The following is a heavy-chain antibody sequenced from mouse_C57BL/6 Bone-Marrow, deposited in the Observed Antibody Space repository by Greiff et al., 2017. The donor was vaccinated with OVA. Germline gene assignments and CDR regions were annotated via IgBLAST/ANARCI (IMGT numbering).Heavy chain of an antibody. CDR1: GYTFTSYW. CDR2: IDPSDSYT. D-gene: IGHD1-1*01. V-gene: IGHV1-59*01. CDR3: ARKDYYGSSFYAMDY. J-gene: IGHJ4*01. Sequence: QVQLQQPGAELVRPGTSVKLSCKASGYTFTSYWMHWVKQRPGQGLEWIGVIDPSDSYTNYNQKFKGKATLTVDTSSSTAYMQLSSLTSEDSAVYYCARKDYYGSSFYAMDYWGQGTSVTVSS.